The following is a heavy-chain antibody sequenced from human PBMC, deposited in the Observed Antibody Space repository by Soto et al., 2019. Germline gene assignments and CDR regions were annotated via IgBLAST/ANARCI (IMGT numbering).Heavy chain of an antibody. CDR3: VHSPYVGYGFDLDY. V-gene: IGHV2-5*02. CDR1: GFSLSTSAVG. Sequence: QITLKASGPTLVKPTQTLTLTCTFSGFSLSTSAVGVGWIRQAPGKALEWLALIYWDDDKRYSPSLKSRLTITKDTSKNHVVLTMTNMDPVDTGTYYCVHSPYVGYGFDLDYWGQGTLVTVSS. CDR2: IYWDDDK. J-gene: IGHJ4*02. D-gene: IGHD5-12*01.